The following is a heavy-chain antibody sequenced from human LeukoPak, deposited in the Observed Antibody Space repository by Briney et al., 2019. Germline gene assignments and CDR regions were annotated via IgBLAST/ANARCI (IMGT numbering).Heavy chain of an antibody. J-gene: IGHJ4*02. CDR3: ARDDRNIVATIGDY. D-gene: IGHD5-12*01. CDR1: GYTFTGYY. CDR2: INPNSGGT. V-gene: IGHV1-2*02. Sequence: GASVKVSCKASGYTFTGYYMHWVRQAPGQGLEWMGWINPNSGGTNYAQKFQGRVTMTRDTSISTAYMELSSLRSEDTAVYYCARDDRNIVATIGDYWGQGTLVTVSS.